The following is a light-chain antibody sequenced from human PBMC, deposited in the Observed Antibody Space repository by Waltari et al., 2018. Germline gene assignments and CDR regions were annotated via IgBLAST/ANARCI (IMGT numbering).Light chain of an antibody. Sequence: DIVLTQSPDSLAVSLGERATINCKSSQKVFYNSNDKNYLVWYQQKSGQPPKLLIYWASTRDSGVPDRFSGSGSGTEFTLTISNLQAEDVAVYYCQQYFTTPPTFGQGTKLEIK. CDR1: QKVFYNSNDKNY. CDR3: QQYFTTPPT. V-gene: IGKV4-1*01. J-gene: IGKJ2*01. CDR2: WAS.